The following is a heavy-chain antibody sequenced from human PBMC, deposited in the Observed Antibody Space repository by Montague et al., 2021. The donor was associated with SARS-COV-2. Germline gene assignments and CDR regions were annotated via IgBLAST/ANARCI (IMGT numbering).Heavy chain of an antibody. CDR3: ARGVVAAPPVVDY. CDR2: VYASGGA. V-gene: IGHV4-4*07. Sequence: SETLSLTCSVSGEPISGFFCNWIRLPAAQGLEWIWRVYASGGADSYSSLDSRVTMSVDTSKNQFSLKVNSVTAADAAMYYCARGVVAAPPVVDYWGRGTLVTVSS. CDR1: GEPISGFF. D-gene: IGHD2-15*01. J-gene: IGHJ4*01.